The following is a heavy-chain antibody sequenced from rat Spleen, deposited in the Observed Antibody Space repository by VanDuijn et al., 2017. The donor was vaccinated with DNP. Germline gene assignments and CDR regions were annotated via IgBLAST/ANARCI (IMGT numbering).Heavy chain of an antibody. D-gene: IGHD4-6*01. J-gene: IGHJ2*01. CDR2: IQNTGVT. V-gene: IGHV2-27*01. CDR1: EFSLTSYD. Sequence: QVQLTESGPGLVQPSETLSLTCAVSEFSLTSYDIHWVRQPPEKGLEWMGRIQNTGVTNYNSSLASRLSINRDTSTGQVFLEMNSVQPEDTAMYFCARSFGLDYWGQGVMVTVSS. CDR3: ARSFGLDY.